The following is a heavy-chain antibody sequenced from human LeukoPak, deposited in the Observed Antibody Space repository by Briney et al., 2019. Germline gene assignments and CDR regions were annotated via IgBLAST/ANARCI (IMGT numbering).Heavy chain of an antibody. CDR1: GGSISGYF. J-gene: IGHJ4*02. CDR3: ARVYCSGGICFDY. Sequence: ASDTLSLTCSVSGGSISGYFWSWIRQPPGRGLEWIGYIYYTGSTNYNPSLKSRVSMSVDTSKNQFSLKLSSVTAADTAVYYCARVYCSGGICFDYWGQGTLVTVSS. D-gene: IGHD2-15*01. V-gene: IGHV4-59*07. CDR2: IYYTGST.